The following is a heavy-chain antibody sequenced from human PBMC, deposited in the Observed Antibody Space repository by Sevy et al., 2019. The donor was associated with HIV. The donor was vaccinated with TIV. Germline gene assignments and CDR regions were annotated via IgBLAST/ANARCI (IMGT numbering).Heavy chain of an antibody. CDR1: GYTFTSYY. J-gene: IGHJ3*02. CDR2: INPSGGST. V-gene: IGHV1-46*01. D-gene: IGHD6-13*01. Sequence: ASVKVSCKASGYTFTSYYMHWVRQAPGQGLEWMGIINPSGGSTSYAQKVQGSVTLTRDTSTSTVYMGLSSLRSEDTAVYYCARYHTVIGSSWYGAFDIWGQGTMVTVSS. CDR3: ARYHTVIGSSWYGAFDI.